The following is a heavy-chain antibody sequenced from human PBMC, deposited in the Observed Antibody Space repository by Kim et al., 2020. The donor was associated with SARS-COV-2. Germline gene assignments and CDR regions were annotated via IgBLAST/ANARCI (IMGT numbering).Heavy chain of an antibody. D-gene: IGHD3-10*01. CDR1: GFTFSNAW. CDR2: IKSKTDGGTT. Sequence: GGSLRLSCAASGFTFSNAWMSWVRQAPGKGLEWVGRIKSKTDGGTTDYAAPVKGRFTISRDDSKNTLYLQMNSLKTEDTAVYYCTTYLGRILLWFGELLSPPGMDVWGQGTTVTVSS. CDR3: TTYLGRILLWFGELLSPPGMDV. J-gene: IGHJ6*02. V-gene: IGHV3-15*01.